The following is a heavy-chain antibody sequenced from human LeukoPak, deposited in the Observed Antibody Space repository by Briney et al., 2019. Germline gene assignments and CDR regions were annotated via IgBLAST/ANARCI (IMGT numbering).Heavy chain of an antibody. J-gene: IGHJ5*02. V-gene: IGHV3-11*01. CDR2: ITSSGSST. CDR1: GFTFIDYY. Sequence: GGSLRLSCAASGFTFIDYYMSWIRQAPGKGLEWISYITSSGSSTNYADSVKGRFTISMDNAKNSVVLQMNSLRAEDTAVYYCTRERRGTYYAFETWGQGTLVTVSS. CDR3: TRERRGTYYAFET. D-gene: IGHD3-16*01.